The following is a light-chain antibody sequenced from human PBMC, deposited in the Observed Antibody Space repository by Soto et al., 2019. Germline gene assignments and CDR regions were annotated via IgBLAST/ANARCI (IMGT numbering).Light chain of an antibody. CDR3: LQDYNYPWT. V-gene: IGKV1-39*01. CDR1: QTISRY. CDR2: AAS. Sequence: DIQITQSPSSLSSSVRERFTITCGASQTISRYLNWYQQKPGKAPQLLIYAASSLQSGVPSGFSGSGSGTDFTLTIGSLQPGDFATYYCLQDYNYPWTFGQGTKVDI. J-gene: IGKJ1*01.